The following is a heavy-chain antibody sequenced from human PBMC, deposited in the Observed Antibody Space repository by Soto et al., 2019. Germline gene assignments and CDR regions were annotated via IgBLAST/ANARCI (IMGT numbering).Heavy chain of an antibody. D-gene: IGHD1-1*01. CDR3: ASDRTGMTSGFES. CDR1: GTNIAEKF. V-gene: IGHV3-66*01. CDR2: IYRGGSI. Sequence: EVNLVQSGGGLVQPGGSLRLSFAASGTNIAEKFMTWVGRAPGKGLEWVSVIYRGGSIYYAASVKGRYTISRDTSKNTLFLQMDNLRADDTAIYYCASDRTGMTSGFESWGQGTLVTVSS. J-gene: IGHJ5*01.